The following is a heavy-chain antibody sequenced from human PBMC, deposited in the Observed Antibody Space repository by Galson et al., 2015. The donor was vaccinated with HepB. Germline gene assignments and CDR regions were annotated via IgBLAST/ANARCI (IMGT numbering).Heavy chain of an antibody. V-gene: IGHV3-30*18. CDR1: GFTFSSYG. J-gene: IGHJ4*02. CDR3: AKDRYSGSYQGPFDY. CDR2: ISYDGSKK. D-gene: IGHD1-26*01. Sequence: SLRLSCAASGFTFSSYGMHWVRQAPGKGLEWVAVISYDGSKKYFADSVKGRFTISRDNSKNTLYVQMNSLRAEDTAVYYCAKDRYSGSYQGPFDYWGQGTLVTVSS.